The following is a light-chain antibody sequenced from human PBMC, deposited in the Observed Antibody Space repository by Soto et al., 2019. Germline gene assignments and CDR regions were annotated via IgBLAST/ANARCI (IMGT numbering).Light chain of an antibody. CDR3: SSYRSGDTYV. CDR2: DVT. J-gene: IGLJ1*01. V-gene: IGLV2-14*01. CDR1: SSDVGGYNY. Sequence: QSVLTQPASVSGSPGQSITISCTGTSSDVGGYNYVSWYQQHPGKAPKLMIYDVTNRPSGVSNRFSGSKSGNTASLTFSGLQAEDEADYYCSSYRSGDTYVFGIGTKSPS.